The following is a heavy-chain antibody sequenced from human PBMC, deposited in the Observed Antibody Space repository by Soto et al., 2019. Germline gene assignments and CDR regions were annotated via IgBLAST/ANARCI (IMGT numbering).Heavy chain of an antibody. J-gene: IGHJ4*02. V-gene: IGHV1-18*01. CDR3: ARDRVPYYYGAGSYYPSKYYFDY. CDR2: ISAYNGNT. CDR1: GYTFTSYG. D-gene: IGHD3-10*01. Sequence: ASVKVSCKASGYTFTSYGISWVRQAPGQGLEWMGWISAYNGNTNYAQKLQGRVTMTTDTSTSTAYMELRSLRSDDTAVYYCARDRVPYYYGAGSYYPSKYYFDYWGRGTLVTVSS.